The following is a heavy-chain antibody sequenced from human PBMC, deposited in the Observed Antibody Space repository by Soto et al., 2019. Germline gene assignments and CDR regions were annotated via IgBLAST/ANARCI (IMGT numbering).Heavy chain of an antibody. J-gene: IGHJ4*02. V-gene: IGHV3-21*01. CDR1: GFSFDTYN. CDR2: ISSGRPDI. Sequence: VGSLRLSCAASGFSFDTYNMNWVRQAPGKGLEWVSSISSGRPDIFYADSVRGRFTISRDDAKKSLFLQMNSLRADDTAVYYCARDHLGIAAGDFDLWGQGTLVTVSS. CDR3: ARDHLGIAAGDFDL. D-gene: IGHD6-19*01.